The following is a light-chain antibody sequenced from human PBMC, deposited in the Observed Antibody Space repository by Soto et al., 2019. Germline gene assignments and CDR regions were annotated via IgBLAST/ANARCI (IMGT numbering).Light chain of an antibody. CDR2: NNT. J-gene: IGLJ1*01. Sequence: VLAQPPSASGTPGQTVDISCSGSNSNIGLNTVNWYQQLPGTAPKLLIYNNTQRPAGVPDRFSGSKSGTSASLAISGLQSDNEADYYCAAWGDSLNGTVFGTGTKVTVL. CDR3: AAWGDSLNGTV. CDR1: NSNIGLNT. V-gene: IGLV1-44*01.